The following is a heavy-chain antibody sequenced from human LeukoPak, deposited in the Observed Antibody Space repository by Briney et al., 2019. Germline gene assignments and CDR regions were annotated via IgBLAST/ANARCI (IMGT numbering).Heavy chain of an antibody. J-gene: IGHJ4*02. CDR2: TVGSGSDT. CDR1: GFTFGSYA. Sequence: PGGSLRLSCAASGFTFGSYAMSWVRQAPVKGLEWVSTTVGSGSDTYYADSVKGRFTTSRDNSKNTLYLQMNSLRAEDTAVYYCAKGGASGRRYFFDYWGQGTLVSVSS. V-gene: IGHV3-23*01. D-gene: IGHD1-1*01. CDR3: AKGGASGRRYFFDY.